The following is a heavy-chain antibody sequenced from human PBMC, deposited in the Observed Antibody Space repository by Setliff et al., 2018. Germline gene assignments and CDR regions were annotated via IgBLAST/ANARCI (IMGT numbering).Heavy chain of an antibody. D-gene: IGHD3-22*01. CDR1: GFTFSTYW. CDR3: VRDVYDSSGYYYPLHLDY. V-gene: IGHV3-7*01. Sequence: GGSLRLSCAASGFTFSTYWMSWVRQAPGKGLEWVANIKQDGSEKYYVDSVKGRFSISRDNAKNSLDLQMNSLRGEDTAVYYCVRDVYDSSGYYYPLHLDYWGQGTLVTVSS. J-gene: IGHJ4*02. CDR2: IKQDGSEK.